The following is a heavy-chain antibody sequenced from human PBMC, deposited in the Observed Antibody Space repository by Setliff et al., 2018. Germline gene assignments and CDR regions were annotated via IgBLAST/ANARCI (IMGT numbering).Heavy chain of an antibody. D-gene: IGHD2-21*01. V-gene: IGHV4-61*09. J-gene: IGHJ6*02. CDR1: GASIRSGSHY. CDR3: TKEYVVISFVANTHSHYGMDV. CDR2: SYTSGTT. Sequence: SETLSLTCTVSGASIRSGSHYWSWIRQSAERGLEWIGHSYTSGTTDYSPSFKSRVSISADTSKNLVSLKLHSVTAADTAVYYCTKEYVVISFVANTHSHYGMDVWGQGTTVTVSS.